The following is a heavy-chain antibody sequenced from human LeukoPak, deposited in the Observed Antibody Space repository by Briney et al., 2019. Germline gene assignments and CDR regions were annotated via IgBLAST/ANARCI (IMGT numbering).Heavy chain of an antibody. D-gene: IGHD4-17*01. J-gene: IGHJ4*02. CDR1: GFAFSGYW. Sequence: GGSLRLSCPASGFAFSGYWMSWVRQAPGKGLEWVANIKQDGSEKYYVDSVKGRFTISRDNAKNSLYLQMNSLRAEDTAVYYCARSRGDYERGYFDYWGQGTLVTVSS. V-gene: IGHV3-7*01. CDR2: IKQDGSEK. CDR3: ARSRGDYERGYFDY.